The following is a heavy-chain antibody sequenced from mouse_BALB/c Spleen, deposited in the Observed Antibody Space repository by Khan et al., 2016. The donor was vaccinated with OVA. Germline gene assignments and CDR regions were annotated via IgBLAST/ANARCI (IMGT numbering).Heavy chain of an antibody. V-gene: IGHV1S136*01. Sequence: VQLQQSSPELVKPGASVKMSCKASGYTFTSYVMHWVKQKPGQGLEWVGYIYPFNDDAKYNEKFKGKATLTSDKSSSTAYIELSSLTSDASAVYFCAKNYRSDVYFDYWGQGTTLTVSS. CDR3: AKNYRSDVYFDY. CDR1: GYTFTSYV. D-gene: IGHD2-14*01. CDR2: IYPFNDDA. J-gene: IGHJ2*01.